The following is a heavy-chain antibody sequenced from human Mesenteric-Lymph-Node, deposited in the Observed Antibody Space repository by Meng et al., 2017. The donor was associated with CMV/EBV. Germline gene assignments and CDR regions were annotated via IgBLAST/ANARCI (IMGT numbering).Heavy chain of an antibody. CDR1: GDNVASNTAA. CDR3: ARDRGDHYGMDV. Sequence: SETLSLTCAISGDNVASNTAAWNWIRLSPSRGLEWLGRTYYRSSWFHDYAPPLKGRITFTPDSSKNQVSLHLNSVTPEDTSAYYCARDRGDHYGMDVWGQGTTVTVSS. D-gene: IGHD3-10*01. CDR2: TYYRSSWFH. V-gene: IGHV6-1*01. J-gene: IGHJ6*02.